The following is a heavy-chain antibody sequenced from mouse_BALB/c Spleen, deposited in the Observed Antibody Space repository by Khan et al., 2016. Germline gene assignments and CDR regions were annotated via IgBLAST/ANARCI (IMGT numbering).Heavy chain of an antibody. CDR2: INTNTGEP. J-gene: IGHJ3*01. Sequence: QFQLVQSGPELKKPGETVKISCKASGYTFTNYGMNWVKQAPGKGLKWMGWINTNTGEPTYAEEFKGRFAFSLETSASTAYLQINILKNEDTATYFCAEDYYGSNWFAYWGQGTMVTVSA. D-gene: IGHD1-1*01. CDR3: AEDYYGSNWFAY. CDR1: GYTFTNYG. V-gene: IGHV9-3*02.